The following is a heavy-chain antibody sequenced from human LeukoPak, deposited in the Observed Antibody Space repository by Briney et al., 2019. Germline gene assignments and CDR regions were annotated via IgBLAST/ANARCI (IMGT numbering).Heavy chain of an antibody. CDR2: ISAYNGNT. J-gene: IGHJ6*02. CDR3: ARDGASYCSGGSCYSDSYYYGMDV. D-gene: IGHD2-15*01. Sequence: ASVKVSCKASGYTFTSYGISWVRQAPGQGLEWMGWISAYNGNTNYAQKLQGRVTTTTDTSTSTAYMELRSLRSDDTAVYYCARDGASYCSGGSCYSDSYYYGMDVWGQGTTVTVSS. CDR1: GYTFTSYG. V-gene: IGHV1-18*01.